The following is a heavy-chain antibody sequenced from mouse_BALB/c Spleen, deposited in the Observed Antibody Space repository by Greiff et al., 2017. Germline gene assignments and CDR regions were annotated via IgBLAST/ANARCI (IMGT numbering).Heavy chain of an antibody. Sequence: VQLQESGPGLVAPSQSLSITCTVSGFSLTSYGVHWVRQPPGKGLEWLGVIWAGGSTNYNSALMSRLSISKDNSKSQVFLKMNSLQSDDTAMYSCARVLLRPYWYFDVWGAGTTVTVSS. CDR2: IWAGGST. CDR1: GFSLTSYG. V-gene: IGHV2-9*02. CDR3: ARVLLRPYWYFDV. J-gene: IGHJ1*01. D-gene: IGHD1-1*01.